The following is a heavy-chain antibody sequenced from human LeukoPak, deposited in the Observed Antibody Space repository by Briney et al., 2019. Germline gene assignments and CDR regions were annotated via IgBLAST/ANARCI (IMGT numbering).Heavy chain of an antibody. D-gene: IGHD3-10*01. V-gene: IGHV4-59*01. CDR1: GASISNYY. J-gene: IGHJ4*02. CDR2: IYYSGNT. CDR3: ARDSYYYYSGRYWGIDY. Sequence: TSETLSLTCTVSGASISNYYWSWIRQPPGKGLEWIGYIYYSGNTNYNPSLKSRVTMSVDMSKRQISLRLLSVTAADTAVYYCARDSYYYYSGRYWGIDYWGQGTLVTVSS.